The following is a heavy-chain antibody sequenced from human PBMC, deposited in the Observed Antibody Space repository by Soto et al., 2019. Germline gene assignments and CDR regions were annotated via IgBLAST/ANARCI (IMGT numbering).Heavy chain of an antibody. CDR1: GYTFTGYY. J-gene: IGHJ3*02. Sequence: ASVKVSCKASGYTFTGYYMHWVRQAPGQGLEWMGWTNPNSGGTNYAQKFQGRVTMTRDTSISTAYMELSRLRSDDTAVYYCATFFWGIEGDAFDIWGQGTMVTVS. D-gene: IGHD3-16*01. CDR3: ATFFWGIEGDAFDI. V-gene: IGHV1-2*02. CDR2: TNPNSGGT.